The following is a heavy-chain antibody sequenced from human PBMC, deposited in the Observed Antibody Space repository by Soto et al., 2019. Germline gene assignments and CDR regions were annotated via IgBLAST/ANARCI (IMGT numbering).Heavy chain of an antibody. D-gene: IGHD1-26*01. Sequence: QVQLQESGPGLVKPSGTLSLTCAVSGGSISSSSWWSWVRQPPGKGLEWIGEVSHSGSTTYNPSLKRRVTISVDKSKNQASLKLTSVTAADTAVYYCSTGWELRNYWGQGTLVTVSS. V-gene: IGHV4-4*02. CDR2: VSHSGST. CDR3: STGWELRNY. CDR1: GGSISSSSW. J-gene: IGHJ4*02.